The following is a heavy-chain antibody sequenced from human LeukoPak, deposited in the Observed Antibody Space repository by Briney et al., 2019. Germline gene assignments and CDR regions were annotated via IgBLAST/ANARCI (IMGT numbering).Heavy chain of an antibody. CDR1: GFTFSNAW. CDR2: IKSKTDGGTT. V-gene: IGHV3-15*01. CDR3: TTARGYSGYDDYYYYGMDV. D-gene: IGHD5-12*01. Sequence: GGSLRLSCAASGFTFSNAWMSWVRQAPGKGLEWVGRIKSKTDGGTTDYAAPVKGRFTISRDDSKNTLYLQMNSLKTEDTAVYYCTTARGYSGYDDYYYYGMDVWGQGTTVTVSS. J-gene: IGHJ6*02.